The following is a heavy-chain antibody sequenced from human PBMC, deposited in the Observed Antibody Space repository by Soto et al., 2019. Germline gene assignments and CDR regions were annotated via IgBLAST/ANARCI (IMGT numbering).Heavy chain of an antibody. CDR1: GYTFTSYA. CDR3: ARWGRPVVAAILGSNWFDP. CDR2: INAGNGNT. V-gene: IGHV1-3*01. Sequence: ASVKVSCKASGYTFTSYAMHWARQAPGQRLEWMGWINAGNGNTKYSQKFQGRVTITRDTSSSTAYMELSSLRSEDTAVYYCARWGRPVVAAILGSNWFDPGGQGTLVTVSS. D-gene: IGHD2-15*01. J-gene: IGHJ5*02.